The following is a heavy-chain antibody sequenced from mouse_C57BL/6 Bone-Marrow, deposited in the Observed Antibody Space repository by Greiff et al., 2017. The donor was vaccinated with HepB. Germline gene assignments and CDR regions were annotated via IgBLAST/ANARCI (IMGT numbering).Heavy chain of an antibody. Sequence: VKLVESGPGLVQPSQSLSITCTVSGFSLTSYGVHWVRQSPGKGLEWLGVIWSGGSTDYNAAFISRLSISKDNSKSQVFFKMNSLQADDTAIYYCASNWDDAYWGQGTLVTVSA. CDR2: IWSGGST. CDR1: GFSLTSYG. V-gene: IGHV2-2*01. CDR3: ASNWDDAY. J-gene: IGHJ3*01. D-gene: IGHD4-1*01.